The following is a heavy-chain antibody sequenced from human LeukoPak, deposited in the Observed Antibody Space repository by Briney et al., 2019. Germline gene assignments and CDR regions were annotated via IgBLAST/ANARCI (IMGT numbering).Heavy chain of an antibody. CDR2: ISSSSSYI. CDR3: ARHYYDFWSGYSY. V-gene: IGHV3-21*01. D-gene: IGHD3-3*01. CDR1: GFTFSSYS. Sequence: PRGSLRLSCAASGFTFSSYSMNWVRQAPGKGLEWVSSISSSSSYIYYADSVKGRFTISRDNAKNSLYLQMNSLRAEDTAVYYCARHYYDFWSGYSYWGQGTLVTVSS. J-gene: IGHJ4*02.